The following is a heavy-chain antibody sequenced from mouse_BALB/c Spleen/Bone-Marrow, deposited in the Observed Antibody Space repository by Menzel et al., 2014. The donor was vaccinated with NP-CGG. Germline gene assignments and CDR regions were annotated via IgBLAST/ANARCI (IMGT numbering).Heavy chain of an antibody. D-gene: IGHD1-3*01. CDR3: VRSQGEVNY. CDR1: GFNIKDSY. J-gene: IGHJ3*01. CDR2: IAPANGNT. V-gene: IGHV14-3*02. Sequence: EVQLQQSGADLVEPGASVKLSCTPSGFNIKDSYMHWVKQRPEQGLEWIGRIAPANGNTEYDPKFQDKATITADTSSNTAYLQFSSLASEDTAVYYCVRSQGEVNYWGQGTLVTVSA.